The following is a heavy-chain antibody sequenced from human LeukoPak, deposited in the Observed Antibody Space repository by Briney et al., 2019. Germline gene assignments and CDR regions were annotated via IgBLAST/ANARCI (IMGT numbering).Heavy chain of an antibody. J-gene: IGHJ4*02. CDR3: ARDLRPSVVDIVAAGDY. CDR2: IWYDGSNK. V-gene: IGHV3-33*01. Sequence: GGFLRLSCAASGFTFGSYGMHWVRQAPGKGLEWVAVIWYDGSNKYYADSVKGRFTISRDNSKNTLYLQMNSLRAEDTAVYYCARDLRPSVVDIVAAGDYWGQGTLVTVSS. CDR1: GFTFGSYG. D-gene: IGHD5-12*01.